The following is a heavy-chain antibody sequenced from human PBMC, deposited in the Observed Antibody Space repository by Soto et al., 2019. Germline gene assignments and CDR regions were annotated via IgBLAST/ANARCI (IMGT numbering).Heavy chain of an antibody. CDR1: GFTFSKFA. CDR2: IGSGGDGI. Sequence: EVQLLESGGGLVQPGGSLRLSCAASGFTFSKFAMKWVRQAPGKGLEWVSVIGSGGDGIHYADSMKGRFTISRDNSKNTVNLQMNSLGAEDTAVYYCATYGQHLMDSWGQGTLVTVSS. D-gene: IGHD4-17*01. CDR3: ATYGQHLMDS. J-gene: IGHJ4*02. V-gene: IGHV3-23*01.